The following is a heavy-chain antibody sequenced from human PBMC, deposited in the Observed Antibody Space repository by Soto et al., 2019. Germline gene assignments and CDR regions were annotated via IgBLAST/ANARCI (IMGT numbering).Heavy chain of an antibody. CDR2: IKQDGSQE. V-gene: IGHV3-7*01. Sequence: GGALRLSCVASGFTFTDYWMSWVRQAPGKGLEWVANIKQDGSQEYYVDSVKGRFTISRDNAKNSLYLQMNNLKAEDTAVYYCARDPYCGSNSCYYNYWGQGTLVTVSS. CDR3: ARDPYCGSNSCYYNY. J-gene: IGHJ4*02. D-gene: IGHD2-2*01. CDR1: GFTFTDYW.